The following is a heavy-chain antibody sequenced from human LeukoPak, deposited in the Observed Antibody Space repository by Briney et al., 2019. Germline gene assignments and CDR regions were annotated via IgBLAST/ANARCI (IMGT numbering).Heavy chain of an antibody. Sequence: SETLSLTCTVSGGSISSSSYYWGWIRQPPGKGLEWIGSIYYSGSTYYNPSLKSRVTISVDTSKNQFSLKLSSVTATDTAVYYCARIVVVTAIPIGFDPWGQGTLVTVSS. CDR2: IYYSGST. V-gene: IGHV4-39*07. J-gene: IGHJ5*02. CDR3: ARIVVVTAIPIGFDP. CDR1: GGSISSSSYY. D-gene: IGHD2-21*02.